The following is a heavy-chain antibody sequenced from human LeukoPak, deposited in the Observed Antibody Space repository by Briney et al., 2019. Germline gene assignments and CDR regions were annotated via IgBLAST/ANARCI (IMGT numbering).Heavy chain of an antibody. Sequence: SETLSLTCTVSGGSISSYYWNWIRQSAGRGLEWIGSIYYSGSTYYNPSLKSRVTISVDTSKNQFSLKLSSVTAADTAVYYCARLDLGTYYDFWSGYSAPGGDYWGQGTLVTVSS. D-gene: IGHD3-3*01. V-gene: IGHV4-59*05. CDR2: IYYSGST. CDR3: ARLDLGTYYDFWSGYSAPGGDY. J-gene: IGHJ4*02. CDR1: GGSISSYY.